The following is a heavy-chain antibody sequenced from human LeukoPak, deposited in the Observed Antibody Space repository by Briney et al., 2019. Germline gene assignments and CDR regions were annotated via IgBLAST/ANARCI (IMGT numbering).Heavy chain of an antibody. CDR2: IKQDGSEK. CDR1: GFSFCSDW. Sequence: GGSLRLSCAASGFSFCSDWMSCGRAAPREGRGWVANIKQDGSEKHYVDSVKGRFTISRDNPKTSLYLQMNSLRAEDTAVYYCAKMDIVDTGFDYWGQGTLVTVSS. D-gene: IGHD5-12*01. V-gene: IGHV3-7*01. J-gene: IGHJ4*02. CDR3: AKMDIVDTGFDY.